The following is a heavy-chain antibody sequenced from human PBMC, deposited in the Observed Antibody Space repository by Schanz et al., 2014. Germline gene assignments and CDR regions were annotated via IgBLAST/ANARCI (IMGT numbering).Heavy chain of an antibody. Sequence: VHLVESGGGAVRPGGSLRLSCAASGFTLSSYWMHWVRQAPGKGPEWVAVIWSDGSTKYYADSVKGRFTISRDNSKNTLYLQMNSLRADDTAVYYCARDAADFYDILTEEDYWGQGTLVTVSS. CDR1: GFTLSSYW. CDR3: ARDAADFYDILTEEDY. D-gene: IGHD3-9*01. CDR2: IWSDGSTK. J-gene: IGHJ4*02. V-gene: IGHV3-33*01.